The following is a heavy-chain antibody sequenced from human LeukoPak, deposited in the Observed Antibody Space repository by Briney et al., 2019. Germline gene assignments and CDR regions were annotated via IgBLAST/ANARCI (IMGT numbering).Heavy chain of an antibody. Sequence: SETLSLTCTVSGGAVSGGSISTTSYNWGWIRQPPGKGLEWIGSIAYSGTTYYNPSLKSRATVSVDTSKNQLSLKLSSVIAADTAVYYCARLGHYYDSSGSPLWGQGTLVTVSS. CDR1: GGSISTTSYN. CDR3: ARLGHYYDSSGSPL. CDR2: IAYSGTT. V-gene: IGHV4-39*01. D-gene: IGHD3-22*01. J-gene: IGHJ4*02.